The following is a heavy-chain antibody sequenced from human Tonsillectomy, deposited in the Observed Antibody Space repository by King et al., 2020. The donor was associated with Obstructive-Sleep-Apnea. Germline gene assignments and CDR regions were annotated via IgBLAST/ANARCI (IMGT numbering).Heavy chain of an antibody. V-gene: IGHV4-39*07. J-gene: IGHJ5*02. Sequence: LQLQESGPGLVKPSETLSLTCTVSGGSISSSSYYWGWIRQPPGKGLEWIGNMYYSGRTFYNPSLKSRVTISVDVSKNQFSLQLISVTAADTAVYYCARERATGTNWFDPWGQGTLVTVSS. CDR3: ARERATGTNWFDP. D-gene: IGHD1-1*01. CDR1: GGSISSSSYY. CDR2: MYYSGRT.